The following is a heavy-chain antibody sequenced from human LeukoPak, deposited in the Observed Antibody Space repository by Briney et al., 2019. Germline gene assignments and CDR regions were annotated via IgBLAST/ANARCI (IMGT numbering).Heavy chain of an antibody. J-gene: IGHJ4*02. V-gene: IGHV3-30*18. Sequence: GRSLRLSCAASGFTFSSYGMHWVRQAPGKGLEWVAVMSYDGSNKYYADSVKGRFTISRDNSKNTLYLQMSSLRAEDTAVYYCAKGPEGRYFDWLLGMDYWGQGTLVTVSS. CDR3: AKGPEGRYFDWLLGMDY. D-gene: IGHD3-9*01. CDR2: MSYDGSNK. CDR1: GFTFSSYG.